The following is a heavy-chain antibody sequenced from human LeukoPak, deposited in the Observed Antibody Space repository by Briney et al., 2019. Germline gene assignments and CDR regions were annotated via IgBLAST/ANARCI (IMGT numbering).Heavy chain of an antibody. J-gene: IGHJ6*03. CDR3: AREFQSLVRGVIITYMDV. Sequence: SETLSLTCAVYGGSFSGYYWSWIRQPAGKGLEWIGRIYTSGSTNYNPSLKSRVTISVDTSKNQFSLKLSSVTAADTAVYYCAREFQSLVRGVIITYMDVWGKGTTVTISS. D-gene: IGHD3-10*01. CDR1: GGSFSGYY. V-gene: IGHV4-4*07. CDR2: IYTSGST.